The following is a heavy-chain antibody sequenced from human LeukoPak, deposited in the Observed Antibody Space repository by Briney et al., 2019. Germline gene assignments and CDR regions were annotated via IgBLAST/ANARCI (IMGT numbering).Heavy chain of an antibody. Sequence: PGGSLRLSCVASGFTFSSYAMTWVRQAPGKGLEWVSGISSNSYIHYADSVKGRFTVSRDNAENSLYLQMNSLRAEDTAVYYCARLPGYYYYYYYMDVWGKGTTVTVSS. V-gene: IGHV3-21*01. CDR2: ISSNSYI. CDR1: GFTFSSYA. J-gene: IGHJ6*03. CDR3: ARLPGYYYYYYYMDV.